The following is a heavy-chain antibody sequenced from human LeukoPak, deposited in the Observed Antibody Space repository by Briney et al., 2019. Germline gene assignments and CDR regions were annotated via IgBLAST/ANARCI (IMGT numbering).Heavy chain of an antibody. D-gene: IGHD3-3*01. V-gene: IGHV3-23*01. CDR2: ISGSGGST. CDR3: AKDFYDFWSGYTFDY. J-gene: IGHJ4*02. Sequence: GGSLRLSCAASGFTFSSFAMSWVRQAPGKGLEWVSGISGSGGSTYYADSVKGRFTISRDNSKNTLYLQMNSLRAEDTAVYYCAKDFYDFWSGYTFDYWGQGTLVTVSS. CDR1: GFTFSSFA.